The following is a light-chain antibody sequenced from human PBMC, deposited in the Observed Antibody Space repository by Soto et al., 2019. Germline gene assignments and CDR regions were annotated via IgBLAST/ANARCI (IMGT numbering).Light chain of an antibody. V-gene: IGLV2-18*02. Sequence: QSVLTQPPSGSGSPGQAVTMSCTGTSSDVGSYNRVSWYQQAPGTAPKLMIYEVNNRPSGVPDRFSGSKSGNTASLTISGLQAEDEADYYCSSYTSNSTYVFGPGTKVTVL. CDR2: EVN. CDR1: SSDVGSYNR. CDR3: SSYTSNSTYV. J-gene: IGLJ1*01.